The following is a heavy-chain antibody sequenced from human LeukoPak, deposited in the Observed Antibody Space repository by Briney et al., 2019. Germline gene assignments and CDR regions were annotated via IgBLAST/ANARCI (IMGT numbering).Heavy chain of an antibody. D-gene: IGHD2-15*01. V-gene: IGHV5-51*01. Sequence: GESLKISCKGSGYRFTSYWIGWVRQMPGKGLEWMGIIYPGDSDTRYSPSFQGQVTISADKSISTAYLQWSSLKASDTAMYYCARRYCSGGSCYGGWFDYWGQGTLVTVSS. CDR3: ARRYCSGGSCYGGWFDY. J-gene: IGHJ4*02. CDR2: IYPGDSDT. CDR1: GYRFTSYW.